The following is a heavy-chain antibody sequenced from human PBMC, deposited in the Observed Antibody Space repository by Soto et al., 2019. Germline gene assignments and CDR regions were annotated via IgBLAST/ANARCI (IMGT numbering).Heavy chain of an antibody. CDR1: GYTFTSYG. Sequence: ASVKVSCKASGYTFTSYGISWVRQAPGQGLEWMGWISAYNGNTNYAQKLQGRVTMTTDTSTSTAYMELRSLRSDDTAVYYCARGGHIVVVPAATYYYYYYGMAVWGQGTTVTGSS. V-gene: IGHV1-18*01. CDR2: ISAYNGNT. CDR3: ARGGHIVVVPAATYYYYYYGMAV. J-gene: IGHJ6*02. D-gene: IGHD2-2*01.